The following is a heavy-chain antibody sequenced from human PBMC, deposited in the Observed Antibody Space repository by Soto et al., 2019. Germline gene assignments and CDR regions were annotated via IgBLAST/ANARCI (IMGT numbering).Heavy chain of an antibody. CDR1: EFTFSSYG. CDR2: IWYDGSNK. Sequence: PGGSLTLSCAASEFTFSSYGMHWVRQAPGKGLEWVAVIWYDGSNKYYADSVKGRFTISRDNSKNTLYLQMNSLRAEDTAVYYCARGSFGSSWAPGYNWFDPWGQGTLVTVSS. D-gene: IGHD6-13*01. V-gene: IGHV3-33*01. J-gene: IGHJ5*02. CDR3: ARGSFGSSWAPGYNWFDP.